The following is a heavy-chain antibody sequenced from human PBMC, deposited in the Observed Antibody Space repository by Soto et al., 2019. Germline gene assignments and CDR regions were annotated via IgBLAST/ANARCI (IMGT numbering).Heavy chain of an antibody. V-gene: IGHV6-1*01. Sequence: PSQTISLPFVGSGDTVSSNSVACNWVRQSPSRGLEWLGRTYYRSRWYSDYAVSVRSRIDINADTSKNQVSLQLNSVTPEDTAVYYCARSEEDSEYSYCGMDVCGKGATVTVSS. J-gene: IGHJ6*01. CDR3: ARSEEDSEYSYCGMDV. CDR2: TYYRSRWYS. CDR1: GDTVSSNSVA. D-gene: IGHD2-15*01.